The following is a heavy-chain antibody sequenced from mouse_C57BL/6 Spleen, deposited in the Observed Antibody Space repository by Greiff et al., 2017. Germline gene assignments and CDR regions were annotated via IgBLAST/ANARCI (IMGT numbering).Heavy chain of an antibody. D-gene: IGHD1-1*01. J-gene: IGHJ2*01. Sequence: VQLQQPGAELVKPGASVKLSCKASGYTFTSYWMHWVKQRPGQGLEWIGMIHPNSGSTNYNEKFKSKATLTVDKSASTAYMQLSSLTSEDSAVYYCASITTVVADYWGQGTTLTVSS. CDR2: IHPNSGST. CDR3: ASITTVVADY. V-gene: IGHV1-64*01. CDR1: GYTFTSYW.